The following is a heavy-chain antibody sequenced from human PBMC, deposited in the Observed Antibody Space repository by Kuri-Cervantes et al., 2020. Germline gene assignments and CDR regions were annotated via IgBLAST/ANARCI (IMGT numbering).Heavy chain of an antibody. D-gene: IGHD5-24*01. CDR3: ARDRRSRYYYYYYGMDV. V-gene: IGHV3-30-3*01. CDR1: GFTFSSYA. Sequence: GESLKISCAASGFTFSSYAMHWVRQAPGKGLEWVAVISYDGSNKYYADSVKGRFTISRDNSKNTLYLQMNSLGAEDTAVYYCARDRRSRYYYYYYGMDVWGQGTTVTVSS. J-gene: IGHJ6*02. CDR2: ISYDGSNK.